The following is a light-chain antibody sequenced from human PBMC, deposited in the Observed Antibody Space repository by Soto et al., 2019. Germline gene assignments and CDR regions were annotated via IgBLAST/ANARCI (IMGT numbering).Light chain of an antibody. Sequence: EIVMTQSPATLSVSPGERATLSCKASQSVGSHLAWYKHRPGQAPRLLIYGASYRATGIPARFSGSGSGTDFTLTISSLQSEDFAVYYCQQYDNWPPFTFGPGTKVDIK. J-gene: IGKJ3*01. V-gene: IGKV3-15*01. CDR2: GAS. CDR1: QSVGSH. CDR3: QQYDNWPPFT.